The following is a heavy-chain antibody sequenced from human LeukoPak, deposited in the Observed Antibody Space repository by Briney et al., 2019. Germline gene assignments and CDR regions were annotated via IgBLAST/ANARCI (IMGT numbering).Heavy chain of an antibody. V-gene: IGHV4-4*02. CDR3: ARGSLAIFGVVIIGGSFDY. J-gene: IGHJ4*02. CDR2: IYHSGST. D-gene: IGHD3-3*01. CDR1: GGSISSSNW. Sequence: SETLSLTCAVSGGSISSSNWWSWVRQPPGKGLEWIGEIYHSGSTNYNPSLKSRVTISVDTSKNQFSLKLSSVTAADTAVYYCARGSLAIFGVVIIGGSFDYWGQGTLVTVSS.